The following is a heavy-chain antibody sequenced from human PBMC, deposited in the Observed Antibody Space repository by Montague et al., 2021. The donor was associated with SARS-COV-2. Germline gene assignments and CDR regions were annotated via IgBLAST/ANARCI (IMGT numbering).Heavy chain of an antibody. V-gene: IGHV4-39*02. J-gene: IGHJ3*01. CDR1: GGSITTNIDY. CDR2: IYYTGNT. Sequence: SETLSLTCTVSGGSITTNIDYWAWIRQPPGKGLEWIGSIYYTGNTYYNPSLKSRVTISVVTSKNHFTLQLSSVTAAETAVYYCARLKRYFDSSGSPSAFDFWGQGTMVTVSS. CDR3: ARLKRYFDSSGSPSAFDF. D-gene: IGHD3-22*01.